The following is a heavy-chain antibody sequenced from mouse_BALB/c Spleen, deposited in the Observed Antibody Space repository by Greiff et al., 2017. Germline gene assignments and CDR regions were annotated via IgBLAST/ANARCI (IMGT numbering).Heavy chain of an antibody. V-gene: IGHV5-9*03. CDR1: GFTFSSYT. CDR2: ISSGGGNT. D-gene: IGHD1-1*02. CDR3: ARWGNYAGAMDY. J-gene: IGHJ4*01. Sequence: EVQLVESGGGLVKPGGSLKLSCAASGFTFSSYTMSWVRQTPEKRLEWVATISSGGGNTYYPDSVKGRFTISRDNAKNNLYLQMSSLRSEDTALYYCARWGNYAGAMDYWGQGTSVTVSS.